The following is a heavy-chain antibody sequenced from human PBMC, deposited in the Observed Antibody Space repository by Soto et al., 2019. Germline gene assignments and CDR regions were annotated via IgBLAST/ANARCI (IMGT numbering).Heavy chain of an antibody. D-gene: IGHD3-3*01. J-gene: IGHJ4*02. CDR1: GGSISSGSYY. CDR3: ARRELIFGVVCFDY. V-gene: IGHV4-39*01. Sequence: QLQLQESGPGLVKPSETLSLTCTVSGGSISSGSYYWGWIRQPPGKGLEWIGSIYYSGSTYYNPSLKSRVTISVDTSKNQFSLKLNSVTAADTAVYYCARRELIFGVVCFDYWGQGTLVTVSS. CDR2: IYYSGST.